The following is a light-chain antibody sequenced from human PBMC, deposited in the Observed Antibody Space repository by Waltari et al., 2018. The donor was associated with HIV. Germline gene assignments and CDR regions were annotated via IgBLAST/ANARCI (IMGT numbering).Light chain of an antibody. CDR1: SSCCGWFYY. CDR3: CSYAGSDTFVL. J-gene: IGLJ2*01. CDR2: DVS. Sequence: QSSLTQPRPVAGSPGPSGTIPRTGTSSCCGWFYYGSWYQQHPGEAPKLIIYDVSKRPSGVPDRFSGSKSGNTASLTISGLQAEDEADYYCCSYAGSDTFVLFGGGTKVTVL. V-gene: IGLV2-11*02.